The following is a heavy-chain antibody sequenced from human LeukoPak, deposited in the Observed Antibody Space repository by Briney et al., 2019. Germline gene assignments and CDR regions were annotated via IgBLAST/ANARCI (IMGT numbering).Heavy chain of an antibody. Sequence: PGGSLRLSCAASGFTVSSNYMSWVRQAPGKGLEWVSVIYSSGTTYYTDSVKGRFTISRDKSKNTLYLQMNSLRAEDTAVYYCAKDRCSSTSCYGGDVSDIWGQGTMVTVSS. J-gene: IGHJ3*02. V-gene: IGHV3-53*01. D-gene: IGHD2-2*01. CDR2: IYSSGTT. CDR3: AKDRCSSTSCYGGDVSDI. CDR1: GFTVSSNY.